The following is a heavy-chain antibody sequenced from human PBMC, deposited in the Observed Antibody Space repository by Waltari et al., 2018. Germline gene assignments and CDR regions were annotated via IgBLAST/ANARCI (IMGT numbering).Heavy chain of an antibody. CDR1: GFTLSSYW. J-gene: IGHJ3*02. V-gene: IGHV3-7*01. CDR2: IKKDGGEE. Sequence: EVQLVESGGGLVQPGGSLRLSCAASGFTLSSYWMSWVRQAPGKGLGGVANIKKDGGEEYYVDSVRGRFTISRDNAKNSLFLQMNSLRPEDTAVYYCARDQWFAFDIWGQGTMVTVSS. D-gene: IGHD3-22*01. CDR3: ARDQWFAFDI.